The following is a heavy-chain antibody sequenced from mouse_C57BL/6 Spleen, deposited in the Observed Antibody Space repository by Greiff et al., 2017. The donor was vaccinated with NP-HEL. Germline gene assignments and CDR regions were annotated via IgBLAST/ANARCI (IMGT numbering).Heavy chain of an antibody. CDR2: INPNNGGT. J-gene: IGHJ3*01. V-gene: IGHV1-26*01. D-gene: IGHD1-1*01. CDR3: ARGDYYYGSGAY. CDR1: GYTFTDYY. Sequence: VQLQQSGPELVKPGASVKISCKASGYTFTDYYMNWVKQSHGKSLEWIGDINPNNGGTSYNQKFKGKATLTVDKSSSTAYMELRSLTSEDSAVYYCARGDYYYGSGAYWGQGTLVTVSA.